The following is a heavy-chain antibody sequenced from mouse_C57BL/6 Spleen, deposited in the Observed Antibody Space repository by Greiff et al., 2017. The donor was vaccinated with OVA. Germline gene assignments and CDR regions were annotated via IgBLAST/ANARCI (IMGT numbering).Heavy chain of an antibody. CDR3: ARRVPPMDY. V-gene: IGHV1-81*01. Sequence: VKVVESGAELARPGASVKLSCKASGYTFTSYGISWVKQRTGQGLEWIGEIYPRSGNTYYNEKFKGKATLTADKSSSTAYMELRSLTSEDSAVYFCARRVPPMDYWGQGTSVTVSS. J-gene: IGHJ4*01. D-gene: IGHD5-1*01. CDR1: GYTFTSYG. CDR2: IYPRSGNT.